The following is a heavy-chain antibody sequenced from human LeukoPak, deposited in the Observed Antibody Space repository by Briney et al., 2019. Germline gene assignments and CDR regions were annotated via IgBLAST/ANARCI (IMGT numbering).Heavy chain of an antibody. CDR2: ISSKTDGGAT. J-gene: IGHJ4*02. CDR3: TSGIRGV. D-gene: IGHD3-10*01. Sequence: PGGSLRLSCSASGLTVTNAWMNWVRQAPGEGLDWVGRISSKTDGGATDYGAPVKGRFTISRDDSKNTLNLQMNSLKTEDTAVYYCTSGIRGVWGQGTLVTVSS. CDR1: GLTVTNAW. V-gene: IGHV3-15*07.